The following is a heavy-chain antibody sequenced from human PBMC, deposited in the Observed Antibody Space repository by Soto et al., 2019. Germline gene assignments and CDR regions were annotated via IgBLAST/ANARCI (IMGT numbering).Heavy chain of an antibody. CDR1: GGSFSGYY. J-gene: IGHJ4*02. D-gene: IGHD1-26*01. V-gene: IGHV4-34*01. Sequence: QVQLQQWGAGLLKPSETLSLTCAVSGGSFSGYYWSWIRQPPGKGLEWIGEINHSGSTNYNPSLKSRGTISVDTSKNQFSLKLSSVTAADTAVYYCARVGGNRNDYWGQGTLVTVSS. CDR3: ARVGGNRNDY. CDR2: INHSGST.